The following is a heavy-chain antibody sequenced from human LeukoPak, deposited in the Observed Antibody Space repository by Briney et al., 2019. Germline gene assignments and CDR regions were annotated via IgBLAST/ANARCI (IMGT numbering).Heavy chain of an antibody. CDR1: GGSISSYY. J-gene: IGHJ3*02. CDR2: IYYRGST. Sequence: SETLSLTCTVSGGSISSYYWSWIRQPPGKGLEWIGYIYYRGSTNYNPSLKSRVTISVDTSKNQFSLKLSSVTAADTAVYYCARVGYGDYSAFDIWGQGTMVTVSS. V-gene: IGHV4-59*01. D-gene: IGHD4-17*01. CDR3: ARVGYGDYSAFDI.